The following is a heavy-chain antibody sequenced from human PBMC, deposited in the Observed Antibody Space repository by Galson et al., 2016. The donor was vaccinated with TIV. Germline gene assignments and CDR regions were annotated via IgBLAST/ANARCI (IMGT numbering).Heavy chain of an antibody. CDR3: VTATTTPHDY. CDR2: ISISGGAI. CDR1: GFAVSSNQ. V-gene: IGHV3-48*03. Sequence: SLRLSCAASGFAVSSNQMNWVRQTPGKGLEWISFISISGGAIYYAHSVQGRFTISRDNAKNSLYLQMNSLRGDDTAVYYCVTATTTPHDYWGQGTLVTVSS. D-gene: IGHD1-1*01. J-gene: IGHJ4*02.